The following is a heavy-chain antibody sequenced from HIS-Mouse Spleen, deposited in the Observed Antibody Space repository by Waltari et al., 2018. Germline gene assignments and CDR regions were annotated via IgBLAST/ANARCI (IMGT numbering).Heavy chain of an antibody. CDR3: ARLTTVVTSGAFDI. CDR2: IYYSGST. J-gene: IGHJ3*02. CDR1: GGSISSSSYY. Sequence: QLQLQESGPGLVKPSETLSLTCTVSGGSISSSSYYWGWIRQPPGKGLEWIGSIYYSGSTYYNPSLKSRVTISVDTSKNQFSLKLSSVTAAETAVYYCARLTTVVTSGAFDIWGQGTMVTVSS. D-gene: IGHD4-17*01. V-gene: IGHV4-39*07.